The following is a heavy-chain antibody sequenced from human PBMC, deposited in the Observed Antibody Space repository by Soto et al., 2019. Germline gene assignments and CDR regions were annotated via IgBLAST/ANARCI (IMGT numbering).Heavy chain of an antibody. CDR3: ARVAPPFHSYSGYDYGTSPQRFYFDY. CDR2: IYYSGST. Sequence: SETLSLTCTVSGGSISSYYWSWIRQPPGKGLEWIGYIYYSGSTNYNPSLKSRVTISVDTSKNQFSLKLSSVTAADTAVYYCARVAPPFHSYSGYDYGTSPQRFYFDYWGQGTLVTVSS. CDR1: GGSISSYY. D-gene: IGHD5-12*01. J-gene: IGHJ4*02. V-gene: IGHV4-59*01.